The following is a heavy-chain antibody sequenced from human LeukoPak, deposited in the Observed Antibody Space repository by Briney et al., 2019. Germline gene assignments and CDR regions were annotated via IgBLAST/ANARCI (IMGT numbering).Heavy chain of an antibody. Sequence: SETLSLTCTVSGGSISSSSYYWGWIRQPPGKGLEWIGSIYYSGSTYYNPSLKSRVTISVDTSKNQFSLKLSSVTAADTAVYYCAKVGEGAAEDYYFDYWGQGTLVTVSS. CDR2: IYYSGST. CDR1: GGSISSSSYY. CDR3: AKVGEGAAEDYYFDY. J-gene: IGHJ4*02. V-gene: IGHV4-39*01. D-gene: IGHD1-26*01.